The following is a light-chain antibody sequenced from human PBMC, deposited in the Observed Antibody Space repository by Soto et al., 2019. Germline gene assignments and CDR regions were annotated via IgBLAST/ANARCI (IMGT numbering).Light chain of an antibody. CDR3: SSYSSGSTLGV. J-gene: IGLJ3*02. Sequence: QSVLTQPASVSGSPGQSITISCTGTSGDIGSYNRVSWYQQHPGKAPKLIIYEVTDRPSRVSNRFSGSKSGNTASLTISGLQAEDEAVYYCSSYSSGSTLGVFGGGTKVTVL. CDR1: SGDIGSYNR. CDR2: EVT. V-gene: IGLV2-14*01.